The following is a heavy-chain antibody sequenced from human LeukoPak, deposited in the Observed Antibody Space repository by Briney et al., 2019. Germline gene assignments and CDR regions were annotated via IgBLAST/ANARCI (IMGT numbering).Heavy chain of an antibody. CDR2: ISSSGSTI. Sequence: GGSLRLSCAASGFTFSDYYMSWIRQAPGKGLEWVSYISSSGSTIYYADSVKGRFTISRDNAKNSLYLQMNSLRAEDTAVYYCARDRRIAVAGVFDPWGQGTLVTVSS. D-gene: IGHD6-19*01. V-gene: IGHV3-11*01. CDR1: GFTFSDYY. J-gene: IGHJ5*02. CDR3: ARDRRIAVAGVFDP.